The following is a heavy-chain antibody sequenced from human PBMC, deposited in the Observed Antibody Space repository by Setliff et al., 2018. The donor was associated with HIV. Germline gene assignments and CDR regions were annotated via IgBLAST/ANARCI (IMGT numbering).Heavy chain of an antibody. V-gene: IGHV1-8*02. Sequence: ASVKVSCKTSGYTFVSSHINWARQATGQGLEWMGWINPNSGDTGLAPKFQGRVTLTSNTSISTAYMQLSSLTSEDTAVYYCARATPSIVAAGVYYHFYMDVWGKGSTVTVSS. CDR2: INPNSGDT. D-gene: IGHD6-13*01. J-gene: IGHJ6*03. CDR1: GYTFVSSH. CDR3: ARATPSIVAAGVYYHFYMDV.